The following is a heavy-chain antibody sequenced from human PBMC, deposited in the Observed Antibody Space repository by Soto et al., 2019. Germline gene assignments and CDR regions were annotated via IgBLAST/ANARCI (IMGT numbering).Heavy chain of an antibody. Sequence: QLQLQESGPGLVKPSETLSLTCTVSGISVSTSDYYWGWVRQPPGKGLDWIGNIYYSGSTFYNPSLRSRVNLSVDTSKNQFSLRVNSVTAADTAVYFCAGFVVPASRNSDFDYWGQGTLVTVSS. D-gene: IGHD2-15*01. J-gene: IGHJ4*02. V-gene: IGHV4-39*01. CDR1: GISVSTSDYY. CDR3: AGFVVPASRNSDFDY. CDR2: IYYSGST.